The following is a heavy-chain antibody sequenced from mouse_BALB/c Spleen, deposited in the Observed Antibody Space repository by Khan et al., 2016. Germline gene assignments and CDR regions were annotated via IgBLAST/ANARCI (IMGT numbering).Heavy chain of an antibody. J-gene: IGHJ2*01. D-gene: IGHD1-1*01. CDR2: INADTSTI. V-gene: IGHV4-1*02. Sequence: EVKLLESGGGLVQSGGSLKLSCAASGFAFSGYWMSWVRQAPGKGLEWIGEINADTSTINYTPSLKDKFIISRDNAKNTLYLQLSNVRAEASALYYCARNNYGTSAYDFDYWGQGTTLTVSS. CDR3: ARNNYGTSAYDFDY. CDR1: GFAFSGYW.